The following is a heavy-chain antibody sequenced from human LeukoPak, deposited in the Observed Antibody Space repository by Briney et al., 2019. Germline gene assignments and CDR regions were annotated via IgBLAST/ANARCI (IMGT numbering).Heavy chain of an antibody. J-gene: IGHJ5*02. CDR3: ARHRGIVVVPAANWFDP. CDR2: IYYSGST. D-gene: IGHD2-2*01. CDR1: GGSISSSSYY. V-gene: IGHV4-39*01. Sequence: SETLSLTCTVSGGSISSSSYYWGWIRQPPGKGLEWIGSIYYSGSTYYNPSLKSRVTISVDTSKNQFSLKLSSVTAADTAVYYCARHRGIVVVPAANWFDPWGQGTLVTVSS.